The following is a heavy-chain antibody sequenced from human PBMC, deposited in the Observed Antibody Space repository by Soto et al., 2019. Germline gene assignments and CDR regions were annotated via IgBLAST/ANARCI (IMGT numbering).Heavy chain of an antibody. V-gene: IGHV1-3*01. D-gene: IGHD1-26*01. CDR3: ARGYTFPFDP. CDR1: GYTFTSYA. J-gene: IGHJ5*02. CDR2: INAGNGNT. Sequence: ASVKVSCKASGYTFTSYAMHWVRQAPGQRLEWMGWINAGNGNTKHSQKFQGRVTITRDTSASTAYMELSSLRSEDTAVYYCARGYTFPFDPWGQGTLVTVSS.